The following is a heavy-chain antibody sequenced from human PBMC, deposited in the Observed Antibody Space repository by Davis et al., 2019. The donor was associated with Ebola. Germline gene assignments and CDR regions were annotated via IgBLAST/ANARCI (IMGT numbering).Heavy chain of an antibody. CDR3: ARGHGDYDYFDY. V-gene: IGHV4-31*03. Sequence: PSETLSLTCTVSGGSISSGGYYWSWIRQHPGKGLEWIGYIYYSGSTYYNPSLKSRVTISVDTSKNQFSLKLSSVTAADTAVYYCARGHGDYDYFDYWGQGTLVTVSS. CDR1: GGSISSGGYY. CDR2: IYYSGST. D-gene: IGHD4-17*01. J-gene: IGHJ4*02.